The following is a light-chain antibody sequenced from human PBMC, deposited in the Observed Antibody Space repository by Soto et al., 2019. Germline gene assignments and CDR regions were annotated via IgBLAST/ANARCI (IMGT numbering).Light chain of an antibody. CDR1: ETVATN. CDR3: QQYNNWPRAT. Sequence: EVVMTQSPATLSVSPGERATLSCRASETVATNLAWYQQKPGQAPGLLISGASTRAAGISDRFRGSGSGTEFTLTISSLRSEDSAVYYCQQYNNWPRATFGGGTKVDIK. V-gene: IGKV3-15*01. J-gene: IGKJ4*01. CDR2: GAS.